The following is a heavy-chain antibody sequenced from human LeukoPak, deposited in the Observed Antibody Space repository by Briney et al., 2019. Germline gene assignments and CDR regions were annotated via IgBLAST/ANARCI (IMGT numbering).Heavy chain of an antibody. D-gene: IGHD5-24*01. CDR3: ARDLGYINSL. Sequence: GGSLRLSCTASGFNFDNFDMSWVRLAPGRGLECVSAIAWNGGRAGYADSVKGRFTISRDNARNSLYLQMDSLRAEDTALYYCARDLGYINSLWGQGTLVTVSS. CDR2: IAWNGGRA. V-gene: IGHV3-20*04. CDR1: GFNFDNFD. J-gene: IGHJ4*02.